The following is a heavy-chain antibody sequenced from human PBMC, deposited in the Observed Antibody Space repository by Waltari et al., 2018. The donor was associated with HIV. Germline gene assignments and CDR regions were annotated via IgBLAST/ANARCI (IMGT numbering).Heavy chain of an antibody. V-gene: IGHV5-51*01. Sequence: EEKLVQSGAEVKEPGESLKISCKSLGHNFAGYWVGWVRQMPGKGLGWMGVIYPGDSDAVYSPSCQGRVIMSTDSSISTVYLQWSSLRASDTAMYYCARRKGDYRTAFDIWGQGTMVTASS. D-gene: IGHD4-17*01. J-gene: IGHJ3*02. CDR2: IYPGDSDA. CDR1: GHNFAGYW. CDR3: ARRKGDYRTAFDI.